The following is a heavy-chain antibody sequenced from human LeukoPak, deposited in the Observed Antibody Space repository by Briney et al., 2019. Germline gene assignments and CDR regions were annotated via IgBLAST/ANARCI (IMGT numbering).Heavy chain of an antibody. CDR3: ARDSQTYYYNYGMDV. Sequence: PGGSLRLSCAASGFTFSDHYMSWIRQAPGKGLEWVSYISSSGSTIYYADSVKGRFTISRDNAKNSLYLQMNSLRAEDTAVYYCARDSQTYYYNYGMDVWGQGTTVTVSS. CDR1: GFTFSDHY. J-gene: IGHJ6*02. V-gene: IGHV3-11*01. CDR2: ISSSGSTI.